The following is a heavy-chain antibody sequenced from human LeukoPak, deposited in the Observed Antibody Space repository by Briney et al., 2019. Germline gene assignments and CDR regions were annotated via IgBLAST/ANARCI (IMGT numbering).Heavy chain of an antibody. Sequence: GGSLRLSCAASGFTFSSYGMHWVRQAPGKGLEWVAVISYDGSNKYYADSVKGRFTISRDNARNSLYLQMNTLRAEDTAVYSCARGADGVSSNSRGWFDPWGQGTLVTVSS. CDR3: ARGADGVSSNSRGWFDP. D-gene: IGHD2-15*01. CDR2: ISYDGSNK. V-gene: IGHV3-30*03. J-gene: IGHJ5*02. CDR1: GFTFSSYG.